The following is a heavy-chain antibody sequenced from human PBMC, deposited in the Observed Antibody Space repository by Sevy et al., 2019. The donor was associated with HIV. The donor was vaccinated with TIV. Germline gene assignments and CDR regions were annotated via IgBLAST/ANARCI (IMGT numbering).Heavy chain of an antibody. D-gene: IGHD4-17*01. J-gene: IGHJ4*02. Sequence: GGSLRLSCAASGFTFSTYSMTWVRQAPGKGLEWVSSISSSSSYIYYADSVKGRFNISRDDAQNSLYLQMNSLRAVDTAMYYCARGSYYGGNSAFDYWCPGTLVTVSS. CDR1: GFTFSTYS. CDR3: ARGSYYGGNSAFDY. CDR2: ISSSSSYI. V-gene: IGHV3-21*01.